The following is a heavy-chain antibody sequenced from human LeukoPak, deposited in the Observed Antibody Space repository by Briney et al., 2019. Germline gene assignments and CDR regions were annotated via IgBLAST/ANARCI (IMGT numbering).Heavy chain of an antibody. CDR3: TTEADIVVVPAAP. CDR1: GFTFSNAW. J-gene: IGHJ5*02. CDR2: IKSKTDGGTT. D-gene: IGHD2-2*01. Sequence: GGSLRLSCAASGFTFSNAWMSWVRQAPGKGREWVGRIKSKTDGGTTDYAAPVKGRFTISRHDSKNTLYLQMNSLKTEDTAVYYCTTEADIVVVPAAPWGQGTLVTVSS. V-gene: IGHV3-15*01.